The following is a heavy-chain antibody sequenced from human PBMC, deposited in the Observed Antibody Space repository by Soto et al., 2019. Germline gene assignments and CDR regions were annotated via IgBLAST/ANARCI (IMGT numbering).Heavy chain of an antibody. CDR2: INAGNGNT. CDR3: ARDLSTYYDILTGYSHYYYYGMDV. V-gene: IGHV1-3*01. CDR1: GYTFTSYA. J-gene: IGHJ6*02. D-gene: IGHD3-9*01. Sequence: GASVKVSCKASGYTFTSYAMHWVRQAPGQRLEWMGWINAGNGNTKYSQKFQGRVTITRDTSASTAYMELSSLRSEDTAVYYCARDLSTYYDILTGYSHYYYYGMDVWGQGTTVTVSS.